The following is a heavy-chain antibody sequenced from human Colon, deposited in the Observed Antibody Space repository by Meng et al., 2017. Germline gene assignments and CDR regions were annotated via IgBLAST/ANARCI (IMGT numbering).Heavy chain of an antibody. CDR3: ARGRYSGYLP. Sequence: QVQLNQWGAGLLKPSETLSPTCSVYGGSCSGYYWSWIRQPPGKGLEWIGEINHSGSTNYNPSLKSRVTISVDTSKNQFSLKLSSVTAADTAVYYCARGRYSGYLPWGQGTLVTVSS. D-gene: IGHD5-12*01. CDR2: INHSGST. V-gene: IGHV4-34*01. J-gene: IGHJ5*02. CDR1: GGSCSGYY.